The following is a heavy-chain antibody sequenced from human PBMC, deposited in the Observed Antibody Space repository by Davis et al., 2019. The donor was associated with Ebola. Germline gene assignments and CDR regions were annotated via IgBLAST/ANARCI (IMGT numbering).Heavy chain of an antibody. CDR1: GGSFSGYY. Sequence: PGGSLRLSCAVYGGSFSGYYWSWIRQPPGKGLEWIGEINHSGSTNYNPSLKSRVTISVDTSKNQFSLKLSSVTAADTAVYYCARGRDGYNYDYWGQGTLVTVSS. D-gene: IGHD5-24*01. J-gene: IGHJ4*02. CDR2: INHSGST. CDR3: ARGRDGYNYDY. V-gene: IGHV4-34*01.